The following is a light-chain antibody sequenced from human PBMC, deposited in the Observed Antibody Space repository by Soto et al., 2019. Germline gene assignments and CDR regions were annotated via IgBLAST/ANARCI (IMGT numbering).Light chain of an antibody. V-gene: IGKV3D-20*02. Sequence: EIVLTQSPGTLSLSPGERATLSCRASQSVSSDYLAWYQQKPGQAPRLLISRASRRATGIPDRFSGSGSGTDFTLTITRLEAEDFADYYCQQRHMWPITFGQGTRLEIK. CDR2: RAS. CDR3: QQRHMWPIT. J-gene: IGKJ5*01. CDR1: QSVSSDY.